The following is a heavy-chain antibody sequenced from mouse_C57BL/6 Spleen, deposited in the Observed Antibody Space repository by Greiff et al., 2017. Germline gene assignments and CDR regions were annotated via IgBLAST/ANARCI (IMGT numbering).Heavy chain of an antibody. CDR3: TYYRNAMDY. Sequence: EVQGVESGGGLVQPGGSMKLSCVASGFTFSNYWMNWVRQSPEKGLEWVAQIRLKSDNYATHYAESVKGRFTISRDDSKSSVYLQMNNLRAEDTGIYYCTYYRNAMDYWGQGTSVTVSS. D-gene: IGHD2-12*01. CDR1: GFTFSNYW. CDR2: IRLKSDNYAT. J-gene: IGHJ4*01. V-gene: IGHV6-3*01.